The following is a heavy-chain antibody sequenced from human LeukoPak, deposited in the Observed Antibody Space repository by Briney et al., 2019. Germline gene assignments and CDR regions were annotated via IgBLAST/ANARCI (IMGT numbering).Heavy chain of an antibody. D-gene: IGHD3/OR15-3a*01. CDR3: AKDHTLWAGAYYFDY. J-gene: IGHJ4*02. Sequence: PGGSLRLSCAASGLTFSTYAMSWVRQAPGKGLEWVSAISNSGGRTYYADSVKGRFTISRDNSKNTLYLQMNSLRAEDTATYYCAKDHTLWAGAYYFDYCGQGALVTVSS. CDR2: ISNSGGRT. V-gene: IGHV3-23*01. CDR1: GLTFSTYA.